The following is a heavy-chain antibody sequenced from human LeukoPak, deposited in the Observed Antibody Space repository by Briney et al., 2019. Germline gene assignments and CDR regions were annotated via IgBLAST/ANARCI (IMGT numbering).Heavy chain of an antibody. Sequence: GGSLRLSCAASGFTFSSYDMHWVRQATGKGLEWVSAIGTAGDTYYPGSVKGRFTISRENAKNSLYLQMNSLRAGDTTVYYCARGVRGVYYMDVWGKGTTVTISS. D-gene: IGHD3-10*01. CDR3: ARGVRGVYYMDV. V-gene: IGHV3-13*01. CDR1: GFTFSSYD. J-gene: IGHJ6*03. CDR2: IGTAGDT.